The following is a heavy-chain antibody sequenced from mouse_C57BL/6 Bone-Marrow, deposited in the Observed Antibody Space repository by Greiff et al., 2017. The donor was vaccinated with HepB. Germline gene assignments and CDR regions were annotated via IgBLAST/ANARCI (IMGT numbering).Heavy chain of an antibody. CDR3: VDYDWYFDV. J-gene: IGHJ1*03. D-gene: IGHD2-4*01. Sequence: EVQLQQSGPVLVKPGASVKMSCKASGYTFTDYYMNWVKQSHGKSLEWIGVINPYNGGTSYNQQFKDKAKLTVDKSSSTAYMELNSLTSEDSAVYYCVDYDWYFDVWGTGTTVTVSS. CDR1: GYTFTDYY. V-gene: IGHV1-19*01. CDR2: INPYNGGT.